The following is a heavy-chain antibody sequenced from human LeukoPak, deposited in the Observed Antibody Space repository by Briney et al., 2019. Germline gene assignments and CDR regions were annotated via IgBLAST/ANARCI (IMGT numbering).Heavy chain of an antibody. V-gene: IGHV3-30*03. Sequence: GGSLRLSCAASGFTFSSYGMHWVRQAPGKGLEWVAVISYDGSNKYYADSVKGRFTISRDNSKNTLYLQMNSLRAEDTAVYYCARAEGCSGGSCYYYYGMDVWGQGTTVTVSS. CDR1: GFTFSSYG. J-gene: IGHJ6*02. CDR3: ARAEGCSGGSCYYYYGMDV. CDR2: ISYDGSNK. D-gene: IGHD2-15*01.